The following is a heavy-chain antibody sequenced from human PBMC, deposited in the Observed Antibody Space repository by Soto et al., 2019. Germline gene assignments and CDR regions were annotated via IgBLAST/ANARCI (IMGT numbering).Heavy chain of an antibody. V-gene: IGHV3-33*01. CDR3: ARDGDCSSTSCYVDYYYYGMDV. D-gene: IGHD2-2*01. CDR2: IWYDGSNK. Sequence: GGSLRLSCAASGFTFSSYGMHWVLQAPCKGLEWVAVIWYDGSNKYYADSVKGRFTISRDNSKNTLYLQMNSLRAEDTAVYYCARDGDCSSTSCYVDYYYYGMDVWGQGTTVTVSS. CDR1: GFTFSSYG. J-gene: IGHJ6*02.